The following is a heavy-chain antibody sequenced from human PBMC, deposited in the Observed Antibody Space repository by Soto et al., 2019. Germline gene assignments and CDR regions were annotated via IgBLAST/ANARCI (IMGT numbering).Heavy chain of an antibody. V-gene: IGHV3-30*18. CDR1: GFTFSSYG. D-gene: IGHD3-22*01. Sequence: QVQLVESGGGVVQPGRSLRLSCAASGFTFSSYGMHWVRQAPGKGLEWVAVISYDGSNKYYADSVKGRFTISRDNSKNTLYLQMNSLRAEDTAVYYCAKVKFVGYDSSLEAFDIWGQGTMVTVSS. CDR3: AKVKFVGYDSSLEAFDI. CDR2: ISYDGSNK. J-gene: IGHJ3*02.